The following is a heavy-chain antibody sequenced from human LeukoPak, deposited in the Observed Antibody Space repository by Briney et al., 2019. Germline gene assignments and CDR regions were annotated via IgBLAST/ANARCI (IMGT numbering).Heavy chain of an antibody. J-gene: IGHJ4*02. Sequence: AGGSLRLSCAASGFIFSSYWMHWVRHAPGKGLAWVSRINTDGSSTSYADSVKGRFTISRDNAKNTLYLQMNSLRAEDTAVYYCAKDSAKKYDDYWGQGTLVTVSS. CDR2: INTDGSST. CDR3: AKDSAKKYDDY. D-gene: IGHD2/OR15-2a*01. V-gene: IGHV3-74*01. CDR1: GFIFSSYW.